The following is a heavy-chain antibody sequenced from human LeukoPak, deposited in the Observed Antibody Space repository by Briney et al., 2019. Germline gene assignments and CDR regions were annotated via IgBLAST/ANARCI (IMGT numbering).Heavy chain of an antibody. J-gene: IGHJ4*02. Sequence: ASVKVSCKASGYTFTSYGISWVRQAPGQGLEWMGWISAYNGNTNYAQKLQGRVTMTTDTSTSTAYMELRSLRSDDTAVYYCARDRPIIAAAGTGDYWGQGTLVTVSS. CDR2: ISAYNGNT. V-gene: IGHV1-18*01. CDR1: GYTFTSYG. CDR3: ARDRPIIAAAGTGDY. D-gene: IGHD6-13*01.